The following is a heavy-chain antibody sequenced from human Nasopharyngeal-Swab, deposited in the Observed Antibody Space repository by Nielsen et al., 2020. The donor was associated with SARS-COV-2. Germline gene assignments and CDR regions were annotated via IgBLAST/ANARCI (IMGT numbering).Heavy chain of an antibody. D-gene: IGHD3-9*01. CDR3: ARTYYDILTDYYYGMDV. CDR2: IIPIFGTA. V-gene: IGHV1-69*06. Sequence: VRQMPGKGLEWMGGIIPIFGTANYAQKVQGRVTITADKSTSTAYMELSSLRSEDTAVYYCARTYYDILTDYYYGMDVWGQGTTVTVSS. J-gene: IGHJ6*02.